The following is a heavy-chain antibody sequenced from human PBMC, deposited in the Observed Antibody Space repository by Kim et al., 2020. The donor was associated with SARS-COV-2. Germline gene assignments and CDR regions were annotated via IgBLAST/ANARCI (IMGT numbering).Heavy chain of an antibody. J-gene: IGHJ5*02. CDR1: GFTFSNFE. CDR2: IYNDGNTI. D-gene: IGHD6-19*01. Sequence: GGSLRLSCAASGFTFSNFEMNWVRQAPGKGLEWISYIYNDGNTIYYADSVKGRFTISRDNAENSLSLQMNSLRAEDTAVYYCARKLACTTYFDPWGQGTLVIVSS. CDR3: ARKLACTTYFDP. V-gene: IGHV3-48*03.